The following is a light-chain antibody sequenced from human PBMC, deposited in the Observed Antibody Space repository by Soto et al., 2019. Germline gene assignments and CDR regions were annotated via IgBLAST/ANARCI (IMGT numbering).Light chain of an antibody. CDR2: DAS. V-gene: IGKV1-5*01. J-gene: IGKJ1*01. Sequence: DIQMTQSPSTLSASVGDRVTITCRASQSISSWLAWYQQKPGQATNLLIYDASSLESGVPSRFRGSGSGTEFTLPIYSLQPDDFATYYCQPYNTSPWTFGQGTKVEIK. CDR1: QSISSW. CDR3: QPYNTSPWT.